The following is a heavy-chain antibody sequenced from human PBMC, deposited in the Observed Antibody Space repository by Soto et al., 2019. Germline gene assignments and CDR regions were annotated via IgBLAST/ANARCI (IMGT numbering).Heavy chain of an antibody. CDR1: GDTFAFHS. CDR3: ATSYGSGYRAFDY. CDR2: INPILSMS. D-gene: IGHD3-10*01. Sequence: QVQLVQSGAEVKRPGSSVKVSCKASGDTFAFHSINWVRQAPGLGLEWMGRINPILSMSNYAQRFQGRATMTADKSTSTAYMVLSSLRSEDTAIYYCATSYGSGYRAFDYWGQGALVTVSS. J-gene: IGHJ4*02. V-gene: IGHV1-69*02.